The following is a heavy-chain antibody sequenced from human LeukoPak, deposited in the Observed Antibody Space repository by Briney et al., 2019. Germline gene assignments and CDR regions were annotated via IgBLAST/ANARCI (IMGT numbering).Heavy chain of an antibody. CDR2: ISYDGSNK. Sequence: GGSLKLSCAAPGFTLRSYAMHWFRQAPGKGLEWVAVISYDGSNKYYADSVKGRFTISRDNSKNTLYLQMNSLRAEDTAVYYCARDIGGGFDPWGQGTLVTVSS. D-gene: IGHD3-16*01. V-gene: IGHV3-30-3*01. CDR1: GFTLRSYA. J-gene: IGHJ5*02. CDR3: ARDIGGGFDP.